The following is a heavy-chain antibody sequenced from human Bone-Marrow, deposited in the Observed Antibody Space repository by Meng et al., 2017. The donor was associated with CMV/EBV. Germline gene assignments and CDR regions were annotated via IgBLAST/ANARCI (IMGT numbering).Heavy chain of an antibody. J-gene: IGHJ6*02. D-gene: IGHD2-2*01. CDR2: IYYSGST. CDR3: ARGDCSSTSCYPYYGMDV. CDR1: GGSISSSSYY. Sequence: GSLRLSCTVSGGSISSSSYYWGWIRQPPGKGLEWIGSIYYSGSTYYNPSLKSRVTISVDTSKNQFSLKLSSVTAADTAVYYCARGDCSSTSCYPYYGMDVWGQGNMVTVSS. V-gene: IGHV4-39*07.